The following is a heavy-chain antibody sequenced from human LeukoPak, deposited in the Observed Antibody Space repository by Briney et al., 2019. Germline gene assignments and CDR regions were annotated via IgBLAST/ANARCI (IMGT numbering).Heavy chain of an antibody. V-gene: IGHV3-23*01. D-gene: IGHD2-15*01. CDR1: GFTFSSYA. CDR2: ISGSAGST. J-gene: IGHJ3*02. Sequence: GGSLRLSCAASGFTFSSYAMSWVRQAPGKGLEWVSGISGSAGSTYYADSVKGRFTISRDNSKNTLYLQMNSLRAEDTAVYYCAKPRSSTVVVVAATRSSAFDIWGQGTMVTVSS. CDR3: AKPRSSTVVVVAATRSSAFDI.